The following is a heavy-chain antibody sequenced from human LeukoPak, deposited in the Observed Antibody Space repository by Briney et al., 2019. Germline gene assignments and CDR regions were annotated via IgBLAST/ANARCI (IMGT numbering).Heavy chain of an antibody. CDR3: ATLPGYYDSRVAY. D-gene: IGHD3-22*01. CDR2: IKQDGSER. V-gene: IGHV3-7*01. CDR1: GFTFSSLW. Sequence: GGSLRLSCAASGFTFSSLWMSWVRQAPAKGLEWVANIKQDGSERYYVDSVKGRFTISRDNAKNSLYLQMNSLRAEDTAVYYCATLPGYYDSRVAYWGQGTLVTVSS. J-gene: IGHJ4*02.